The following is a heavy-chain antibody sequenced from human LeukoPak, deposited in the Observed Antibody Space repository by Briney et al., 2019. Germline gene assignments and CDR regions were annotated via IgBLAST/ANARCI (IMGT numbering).Heavy chain of an antibody. D-gene: IGHD1-7*01. CDR1: GYIFTGYY. J-gene: IGHJ4*02. V-gene: IGHV1-2*06. CDR3: AANNWNYPGY. CDR2: INPNSGGT. Sequence: ASVKVSCKASGYIFTGYYMHWVRQAPGQGLEWMGRINPNSGGTNYAQKFQGRVTMTRDTSISTAYMELSRLRSDDTAVYYCAANNWNYPGYWGQGTLVTVSS.